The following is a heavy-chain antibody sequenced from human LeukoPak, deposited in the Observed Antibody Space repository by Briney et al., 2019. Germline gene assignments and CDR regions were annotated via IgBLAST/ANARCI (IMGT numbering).Heavy chain of an antibody. J-gene: IGHJ4*02. CDR1: GFTFSSYA. Sequence: PGGSLRLSCAASGFTFSSYAMHWVRQAPGKGLEWVAVISYDGSNKYYADSVKGRFTISRDNSKNTLYLQMNSLRAEDTAVYYCASPSHYGDYESTTFDYWGQGTLVTVSS. D-gene: IGHD4-17*01. CDR3: ASPSHYGDYESTTFDY. V-gene: IGHV3-30*04. CDR2: ISYDGSNK.